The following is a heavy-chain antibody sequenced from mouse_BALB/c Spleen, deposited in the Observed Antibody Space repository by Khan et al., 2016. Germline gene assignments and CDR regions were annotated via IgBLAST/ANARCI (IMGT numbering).Heavy chain of an antibody. Sequence: VQLQESGPGLVAPSQSLSITCTVPGFSLTGYGVNWVRQPPGKGLEWLGKIWGDGRTDYNSALKSRVSISKDNSKSQVFLKMNSLQTDDTANYYCSSDYDGFAYWGQGTLVIVSA. CDR1: GFSLTGYG. D-gene: IGHD2-12*01. V-gene: IGHV2-6-7*01. CDR2: IWGDGRT. CDR3: SSDYDGFAY. J-gene: IGHJ3*01.